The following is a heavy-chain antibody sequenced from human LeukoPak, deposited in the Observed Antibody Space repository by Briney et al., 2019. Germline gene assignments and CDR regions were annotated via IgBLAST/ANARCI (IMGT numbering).Heavy chain of an antibody. V-gene: IGHV1-69*17. Sequence: SVKVSCKASGDTSSSYAISWVRQAPGQGLEWMGRIIPIFGIANYAQKFQGRVTTTAEKSTSTAYMERSSLRSEDTAVYYCARGGCSSPSCYYYGMDVGGQGTTVTVSS. J-gene: IGHJ6*02. CDR2: IIPIFGIA. CDR1: GDTSSSYA. CDR3: ARGGCSSPSCYYYGMDV. D-gene: IGHD2-2*01.